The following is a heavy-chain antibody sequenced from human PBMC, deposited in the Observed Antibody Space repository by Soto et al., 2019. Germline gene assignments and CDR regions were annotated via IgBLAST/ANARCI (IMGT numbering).Heavy chain of an antibody. Sequence: QVHLVESGGGVVQPEKSLRLSCGASGFNFSNYGMHWVRQPPGKGPEWVAIIANDGGRKYYADSVEGRFTVSRDNSKNTLFLQMNNVRPEDTAVYYCATTTVVAAAGFDPWGRGTQVNFSS. CDR1: GFNFSNYG. V-gene: IGHV3-30*03. D-gene: IGHD2-15*01. CDR2: IANDGGRK. J-gene: IGHJ5*02. CDR3: ATTTVVAAAGFDP.